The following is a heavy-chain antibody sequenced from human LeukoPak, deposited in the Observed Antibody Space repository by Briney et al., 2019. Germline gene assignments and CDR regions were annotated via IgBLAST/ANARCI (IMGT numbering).Heavy chain of an antibody. CDR2: ISSSSSYI. CDR1: GFTFSSYS. J-gene: IGHJ4*02. Sequence: GGSLRVSCAASGFTFSSYSMNWVRQAPGKGLEWVSSISSSSSYIYYADSVKGRFTISRDNAKNSLYLQMNSLRAEDTAVYYCVRGWNYYDSSGHRRPFDYWGQGTLVTVSS. CDR3: VRGWNYYDSSGHRRPFDY. D-gene: IGHD3-22*01. V-gene: IGHV3-21*01.